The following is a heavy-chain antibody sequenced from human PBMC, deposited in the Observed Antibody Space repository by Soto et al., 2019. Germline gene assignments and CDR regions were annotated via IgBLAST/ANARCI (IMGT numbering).Heavy chain of an antibody. CDR2: IYYSGST. V-gene: IGHV4-30-4*01. J-gene: IGHJ4*02. CDR3: ARDFYDSSGDSAFDY. Sequence: QVQLQESGPGLVKPSQTLSLTCTVSGGSISSGDYYWSWIRPPPGKGLEWIGYIYYSGSTYYNPSLKSRVTISVETSKNQFSLKLSSVTAADTAVYYCARDFYDSSGDSAFDYWGQGTLVTVSS. D-gene: IGHD3-22*01. CDR1: GGSISSGDYY.